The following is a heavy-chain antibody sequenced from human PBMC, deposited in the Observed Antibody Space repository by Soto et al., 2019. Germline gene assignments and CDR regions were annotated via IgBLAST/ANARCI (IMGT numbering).Heavy chain of an antibody. V-gene: IGHV3-72*01. CDR3: ARAFFSGTYYIDN. CDR1: GFTFSDHY. CDR2: SRNKANSYTT. D-gene: IGHD1-26*01. Sequence: EVQLVESGGGLVQPGGSLRLSCAASGFTFSDHYMDWVRQAPGKGLEWVGRSRNKANSYTTEYAASVKGRFTISRDDSENSLYLRMNSLKTEDTAVYACARAFFSGTYYIDNWGQGTLVTVSA. J-gene: IGHJ4*02.